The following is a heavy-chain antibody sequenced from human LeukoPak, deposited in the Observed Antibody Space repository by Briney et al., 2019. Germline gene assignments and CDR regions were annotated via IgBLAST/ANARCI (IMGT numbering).Heavy chain of an antibody. V-gene: IGHV1-18*01. J-gene: IGHJ4*02. Sequence: ASVKVSCKASGDTFTSHGISWVRQAPGQGLEWMGWISTYNGNTNYAQKFQGRVTMTTDTSTSTAYMELRSLRSHDTAMYCCARDWHQLRFLEWLPFDYWGQGTLVTVSS. CDR3: ARDWHQLRFLEWLPFDY. CDR1: GDTFTSHG. D-gene: IGHD3-3*01. CDR2: ISTYNGNT.